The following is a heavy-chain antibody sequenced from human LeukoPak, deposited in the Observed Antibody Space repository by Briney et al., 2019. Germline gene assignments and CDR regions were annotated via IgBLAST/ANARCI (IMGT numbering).Heavy chain of an antibody. CDR3: ARDGEEYCSSTSCYAWNWFDP. Sequence: GASVKVSCKASGGTFSSYAISWVRQAPGQGREWMGGIIPIFGTANYAQKFQGRGTITTDESTSTAYMELSSLRSEDTAVYYCARDGEEYCSSTSCYAWNWFDPWGQGTLVTVSS. CDR2: IIPIFGTA. J-gene: IGHJ5*02. V-gene: IGHV1-69*05. D-gene: IGHD2-2*01. CDR1: GGTFSSYA.